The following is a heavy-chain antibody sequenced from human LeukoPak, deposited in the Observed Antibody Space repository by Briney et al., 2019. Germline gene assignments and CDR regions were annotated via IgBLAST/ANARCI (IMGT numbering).Heavy chain of an antibody. CDR1: GYTFTNYG. Sequence: ASVKVSCKASGYTFTNYGISWVRQAPGQGLEWMGWISAYNGNTNYAQKLQGRVTMTTDTSTSTAYMELRSLRSDDTAVYYCARVKYRYDIVVVPAASNYYYGMDVWGQGTTVTVSS. V-gene: IGHV1-18*01. D-gene: IGHD2-2*01. J-gene: IGHJ6*02. CDR3: ARVKYRYDIVVVPAASNYYYGMDV. CDR2: ISAYNGNT.